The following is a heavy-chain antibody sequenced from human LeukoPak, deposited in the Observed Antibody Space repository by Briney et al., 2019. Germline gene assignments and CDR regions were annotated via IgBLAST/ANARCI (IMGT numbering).Heavy chain of an antibody. D-gene: IGHD3-22*01. CDR3: ARQGERYYYDSSGYYYYFDY. CDR1: GGSISSGSYY. J-gene: IGHJ4*02. CDR2: IYYSGST. V-gene: IGHV4-39*01. Sequence: SETLSLTCIVSGGSISSGSYYWGWIRQPPGKGLEWIGSIYYSGSTYYNPSLKSRVTISVDTSKNQFSLKLSSVTAADTAVCYCARQGERYYYDSSGYYYYFDYWGQGTLVTVSS.